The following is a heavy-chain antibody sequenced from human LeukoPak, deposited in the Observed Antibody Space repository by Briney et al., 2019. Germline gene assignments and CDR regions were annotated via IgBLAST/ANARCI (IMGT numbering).Heavy chain of an antibody. CDR3: GRERICSGGSCLFDP. J-gene: IGHJ5*02. CDR2: INSSGSTI. D-gene: IGHD2-15*01. V-gene: IGHV3-48*03. Sequence: GESLRLSCTASGCTFSSYEMNWVRQAPGKGLEWVSYINSSGSTIYYPYPMNGRFNIFRENAKNSLYLQMNSLRGEETAVYYCGRERICSGGSCLFDPWGEGTLVTVSS. CDR1: GCTFSSYE.